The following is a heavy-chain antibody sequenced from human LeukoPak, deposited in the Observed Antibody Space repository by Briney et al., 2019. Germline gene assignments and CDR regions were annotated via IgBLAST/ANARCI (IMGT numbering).Heavy chain of an antibody. V-gene: IGHV4-34*01. J-gene: IGHJ4*02. CDR2: INHSGST. CDR1: GGSFSGYY. CDR3: AKELGSGSYSN. D-gene: IGHD3-10*01. Sequence: PSETLSLTCAVYGGSFSGYYWSWIRQPPGKGLEWIGEINHSGSTNYNPSLKSRVTISVDTSKNQFSLKLSSVTAADTAVYYCAKELGSGSYSNWGQGTLVTVSS.